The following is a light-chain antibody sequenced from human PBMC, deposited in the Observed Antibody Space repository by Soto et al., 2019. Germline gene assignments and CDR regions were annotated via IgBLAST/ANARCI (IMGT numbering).Light chain of an antibody. CDR2: EVT. J-gene: IGLJ1*01. CDR3: CSYVSHNSYG. V-gene: IGLV2-23*02. Sequence: QSVLTQPASVSGSPGQSITISCTGTSSDVGNYNSVSWYQEHPGKAPNVMIYEVTKRPSGVSNRFSGSKSGNTASLTISGLQAEDEADYYCCSYVSHNSYGVGTGTKV. CDR1: SSDVGNYNS.